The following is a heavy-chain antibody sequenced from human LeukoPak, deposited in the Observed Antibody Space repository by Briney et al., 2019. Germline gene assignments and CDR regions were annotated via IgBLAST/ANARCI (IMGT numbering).Heavy chain of an antibody. CDR1: GFTCSSYA. CDR3: AKPSGAHYYGSGSHYGMDV. J-gene: IGHJ6*02. Sequence: GGSLRLSCAASGFTCSSYAMTWVRQAPGKGLEWVSVISGNDASTYYADSAKGRFTISRDNSNNTLYLQMNSLRAEDTAVYYCAKPSGAHYYGSGSHYGMDVWGQGTTVTVSS. CDR2: ISGNDAST. V-gene: IGHV3-23*01. D-gene: IGHD3-10*01.